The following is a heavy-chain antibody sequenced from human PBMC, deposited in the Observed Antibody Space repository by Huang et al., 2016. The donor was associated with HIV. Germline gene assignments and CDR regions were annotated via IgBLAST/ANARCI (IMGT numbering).Heavy chain of an antibody. V-gene: IGHV2-5*02. J-gene: IGHJ3*02. Sequence: QITLRESGPTLVEPTRTLTLTCTFSGFSLTTGGVAVGWIRKPPGKALEWLAVIYGDDDKGYNPSLRRRFTITKDTSKNQVLLRMTYIGPADTATYYCAHKIGLYGWAFDIWGQGTMVTVSS. CDR1: GFSLTTGGVA. D-gene: IGHD3-10*01. CDR2: IYGDDDK. CDR3: AHKIGLYGWAFDI.